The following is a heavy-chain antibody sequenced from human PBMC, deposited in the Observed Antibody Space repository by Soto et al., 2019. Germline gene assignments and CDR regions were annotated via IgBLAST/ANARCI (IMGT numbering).Heavy chain of an antibody. CDR2: LSGSGGST. D-gene: IGHD3-22*01. J-gene: IGHJ4*02. CDR1: GVTFNTYS. CDR3: GKDRYYDSRIIDS. V-gene: IGHV3-23*01. Sequence: PGGSLGITCAASGVTFNTYSMSWVRQAPGKGLEWVASLSGSGGSTEHADSVKGRFSISRDNSENTLFLQMNGLRVDGTAGYYCGKDRYYDSRIIDSWCSGNLVTVSS.